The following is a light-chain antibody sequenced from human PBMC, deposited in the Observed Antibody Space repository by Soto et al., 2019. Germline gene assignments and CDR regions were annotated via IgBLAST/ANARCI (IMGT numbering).Light chain of an antibody. V-gene: IGKV3-11*01. CDR3: QQRSNWPQIT. Sequence: EIVLTQSPATLSLSPGERATLSCRASQSVSKYLAWYQQKPGQAHRLLIHDASNRATGIPARFSGSGSGTDFTLTISSLEPEDCGVYYCQQRSNWPQITFGGGTKVEIK. CDR1: QSVSKY. CDR2: DAS. J-gene: IGKJ4*01.